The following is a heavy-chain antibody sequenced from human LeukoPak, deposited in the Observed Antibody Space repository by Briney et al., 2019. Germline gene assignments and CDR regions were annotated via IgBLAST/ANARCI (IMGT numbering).Heavy chain of an antibody. CDR2: IYSSGRT. J-gene: IGHJ6*02. CDR3: AITYYYGSGNPTSLDSYYYYGTDV. Sequence: SETLSLTCTVSGGSIDSSDYYWGWIRQPPGKGLEWIGSIYSSGRTHYSPSLKSRATMSVDTSKNQFSLKLTSVTAADTAVYYCAITYYYGSGNPTSLDSYYYYGTDVWGQGTTVIVSS. V-gene: IGHV4-39*01. CDR1: GGSIDSSDYY. D-gene: IGHD3-10*01.